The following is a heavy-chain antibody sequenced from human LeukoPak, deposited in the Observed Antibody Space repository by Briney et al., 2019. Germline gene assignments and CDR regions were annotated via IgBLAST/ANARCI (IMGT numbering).Heavy chain of an antibody. CDR1: GFTFSSYG. CDR3: AKGRRATFRYDAFDI. V-gene: IGHV3-30*18. CDR2: ISYDGSNK. Sequence: GGSLRLSCAASGFTFSSYGMHWVRQAPGKGLEWVAVISYDGSNKYYADSVKGRFTISRDNSKNTLFLQVNSLEAEDTAVYFCAKGRRATFRYDAFDIWGRGTMVTVSS. D-gene: IGHD5-24*01. J-gene: IGHJ3*02.